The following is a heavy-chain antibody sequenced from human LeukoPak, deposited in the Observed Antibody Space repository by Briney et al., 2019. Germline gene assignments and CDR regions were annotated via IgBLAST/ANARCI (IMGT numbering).Heavy chain of an antibody. D-gene: IGHD4-17*01. J-gene: IGHJ4*02. CDR2: ISGSGGST. Sequence: GGSLRPSCAASGFTFSSYAMSWVRQAPGKGLEWVSAISGSGGSTYYADSVKGRFTISRDNSKNTLYLQMNSPGAEDTAVYYCAILTTGTTKGDYWGQGTLVTVSS. CDR3: AILTTGTTKGDY. CDR1: GFTFSSYA. V-gene: IGHV3-23*01.